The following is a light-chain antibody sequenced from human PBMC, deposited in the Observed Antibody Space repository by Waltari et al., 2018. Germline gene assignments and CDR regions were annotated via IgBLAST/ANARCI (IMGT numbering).Light chain of an antibody. Sequence: QLTQSPSSLPACVGDRVTITCRASQGISSYLAWYQQKPGQAPNLLIYAAFTLPSGIPSRFSVSGSGTDFTLTISSLQPEDFATYYCQQLNTYPPTFGQGTRLEIK. V-gene: IGKV1-9*01. J-gene: IGKJ5*01. CDR3: QQLNTYPPT. CDR1: QGISSY. CDR2: AAF.